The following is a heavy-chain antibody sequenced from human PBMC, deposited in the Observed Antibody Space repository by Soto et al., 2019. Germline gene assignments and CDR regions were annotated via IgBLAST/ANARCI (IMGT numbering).Heavy chain of an antibody. Sequence: GGSLILSCAASGFAFSSYAMSWVHQAPGKGLEWVSAISGSGGSTYYADSVKGRFTISRDNSKNTLYLQMNSLRAEDTAVYYCAKDLGQLTLYYYYGMDVWGQGTTVTVSS. V-gene: IGHV3-23*01. CDR2: ISGSGGST. J-gene: IGHJ6*02. D-gene: IGHD6-13*01. CDR1: GFAFSSYA. CDR3: AKDLGQLTLYYYYGMDV.